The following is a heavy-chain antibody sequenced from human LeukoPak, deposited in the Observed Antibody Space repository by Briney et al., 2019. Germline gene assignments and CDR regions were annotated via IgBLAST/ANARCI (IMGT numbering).Heavy chain of an antibody. Sequence: SETLSLTCTVTGGSISSYYWSWIRQPPAKGLEWIGYIYYSGSTNYNPSLKSRVTISVDPSKNQFSLKLSSVTAADTAAYYCAGESRIQLWTVVDYWGQGTLVTVSS. J-gene: IGHJ4*02. CDR1: GGSISSYY. D-gene: IGHD5-18*01. CDR2: IYYSGST. V-gene: IGHV4-59*01. CDR3: AGESRIQLWTVVDY.